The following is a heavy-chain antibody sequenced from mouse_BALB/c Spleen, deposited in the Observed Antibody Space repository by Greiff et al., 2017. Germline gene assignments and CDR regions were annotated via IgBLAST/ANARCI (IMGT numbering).Heavy chain of an antibody. CDR1: GFNIKDYY. Sequence: VQLKQSGAELVRSGASVKLSCTASGFNIKDYYMHWVKQRPEQGLEWIGWIDPENGDTEYAPKFQGKATMTADTSSNTAYLQLSSLTSEDTAVYYCNAGCNTWFAYWGQGTLVTVSA. V-gene: IGHV14-4*02. CDR2: IDPENGDT. D-gene: IGHD2-1*01. J-gene: IGHJ3*01. CDR3: NAGCNTWFAY.